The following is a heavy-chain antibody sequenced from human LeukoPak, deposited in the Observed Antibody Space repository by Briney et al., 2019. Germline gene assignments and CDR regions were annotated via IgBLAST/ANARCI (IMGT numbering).Heavy chain of an antibody. Sequence: PSETLSLTCTVSGGSISSGSYYWSWIRQPAGKGLEWIGRIYTSGSTNYNPSLKSRVTISVDTSKNQFSLKLSSVTAADTAVYYCARAPQYYDILTGYSADAFDIWGQGTTVTVSS. J-gene: IGHJ3*02. CDR3: ARAPQYYDILTGYSADAFDI. V-gene: IGHV4-61*02. CDR2: IYTSGST. CDR1: GGSISSGSYY. D-gene: IGHD3-9*01.